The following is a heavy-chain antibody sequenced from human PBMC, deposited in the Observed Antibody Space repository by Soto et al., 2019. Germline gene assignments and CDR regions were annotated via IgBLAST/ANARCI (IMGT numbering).Heavy chain of an antibody. J-gene: IGHJ4*02. Sequence: PSETLSLTFTVSGGSISSGDFYWSWIRQPPGKGLELIGNIYYSGSTYYNPSLRSRAIMSVDTSQNQFSLKLSSLTAADTAVYFCARADDFSERFDYWGQGALVTVSS. D-gene: IGHD4-4*01. V-gene: IGHV4-30-4*01. CDR1: GGSISSGDFY. CDR3: ARADDFSERFDY. CDR2: IYYSGST.